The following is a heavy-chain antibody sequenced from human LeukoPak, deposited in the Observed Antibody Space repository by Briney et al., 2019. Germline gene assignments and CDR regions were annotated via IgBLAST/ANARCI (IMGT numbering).Heavy chain of an antibody. V-gene: IGHV3-21*01. Sequence: GESLRLSCAASEFTFRNYNMNWVRQAPGKGLEWVSSISKSSTYIYYADSVKGRFTISRDNAKDSLYLHMNSLKAEDTAVYYCARDRPSYDLWSDRPNGMDVWGQGTTVTVSS. CDR1: EFTFRNYN. CDR3: ARDRPSYDLWSDRPNGMDV. J-gene: IGHJ6*02. CDR2: ISKSSTYI. D-gene: IGHD3-3*01.